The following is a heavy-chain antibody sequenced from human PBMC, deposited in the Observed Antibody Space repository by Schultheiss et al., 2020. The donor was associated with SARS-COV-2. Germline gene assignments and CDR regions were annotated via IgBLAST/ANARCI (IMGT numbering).Heavy chain of an antibody. J-gene: IGHJ3*01. V-gene: IGHV3-74*01. CDR2: INSDGSST. CDR3: ARENGNDASDV. CDR1: GFTFSSYW. Sequence: GGSLRLSCAASGFTFSSYWMHWVRQVPGKGLVWVSRINSDGSSTSYADSVKGRFTISRDNAENTLYLQMNSLSDEDTAVYYCARENGNDASDVWGQGIMVTVSS. D-gene: IGHD1-1*01.